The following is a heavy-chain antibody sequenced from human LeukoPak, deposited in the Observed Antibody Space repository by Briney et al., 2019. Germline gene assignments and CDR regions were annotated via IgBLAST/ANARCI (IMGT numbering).Heavy chain of an antibody. V-gene: IGHV4-34*01. CDR2: INHSGST. J-gene: IGHJ5*02. D-gene: IGHD3-3*01. CDR1: GGSFSGYY. CDR3: ARISRFLEWLLDIWFDP. Sequence: PSETLSLTCAVYGGSFSGYYWSWIRQPPGKGLEWIGEINHSGSTNYNPSLKSRVTISVDTSKNQFSLKLSSVTAADTAVYYCARISRFLEWLLDIWFDPWGQGTLVTVSS.